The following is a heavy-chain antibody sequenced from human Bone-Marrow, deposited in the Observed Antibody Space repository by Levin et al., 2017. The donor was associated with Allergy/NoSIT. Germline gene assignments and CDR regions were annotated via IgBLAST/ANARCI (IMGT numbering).Heavy chain of an antibody. D-gene: IGHD5-12*01. J-gene: IGHJ4*02. CDR3: ARFNGYDFDY. CDR1: GGSISGGGYY. Sequence: PSETLSLTCTVSGGSISGGGYYWSWIRQHPGKGLEWIVYIYYSGNTYYNPSLKSRVIISVVTSKNQLSLKLTSVTVADTAVYYCARFNGYDFDYWGQGTLVTVSS. CDR2: IYYSGNT. V-gene: IGHV4-31*03.